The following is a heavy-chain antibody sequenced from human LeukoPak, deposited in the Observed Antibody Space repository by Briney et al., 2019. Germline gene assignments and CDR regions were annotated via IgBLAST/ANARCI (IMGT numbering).Heavy chain of an antibody. V-gene: IGHV4-39*01. Sequence: SETLSLTCTVSGGSISSSSYYWGWLRQPPGTGLEWIGSIYYSGSTYYHPSLKSQALIPVETSKNQFSLKQSSVTAADTAVYYCVRLGYSGSYGDAFDIWGQGTMVTVSS. CDR1: GGSISSSSYY. CDR3: VRLGYSGSYGDAFDI. CDR2: IYYSGST. D-gene: IGHD1-26*01. J-gene: IGHJ3*02.